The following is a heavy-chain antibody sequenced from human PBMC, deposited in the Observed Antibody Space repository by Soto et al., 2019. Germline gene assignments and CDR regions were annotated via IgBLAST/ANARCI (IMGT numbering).Heavy chain of an antibody. CDR1: GGSISSEIW. D-gene: IGHD4-17*01. Sequence: QVQLQESGPGLVKPSGTLSLTCAVSGGSISSEIWCSWVRQPPGKGLEWIGEIHHSGSTSYNPSLESRVTISVDKSNNQLSLNLNYVTAADTAVYYCARAATVTSHPFEYWGQGTLVTVSS. J-gene: IGHJ4*02. CDR2: IHHSGST. V-gene: IGHV4-4*02. CDR3: ARAATVTSHPFEY.